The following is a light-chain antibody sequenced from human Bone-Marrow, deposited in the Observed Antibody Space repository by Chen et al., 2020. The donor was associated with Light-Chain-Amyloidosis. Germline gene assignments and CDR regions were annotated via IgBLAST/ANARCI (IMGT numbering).Light chain of an antibody. CDR3: QVWDRSSDRPV. CDR2: DDS. V-gene: IGLV3-21*02. J-gene: IGLJ3*02. Sequence: SYVLTQPSSVSVAPGQTATIACGGNNIGSPSVHWYQQTPGQAPLLVVYDDSDRPSGIPERLSGFNSGNTATLTISRVEAGDEADYYWQVWDRSSDRPVFGGGTKLTVL. CDR1: NIGSPS.